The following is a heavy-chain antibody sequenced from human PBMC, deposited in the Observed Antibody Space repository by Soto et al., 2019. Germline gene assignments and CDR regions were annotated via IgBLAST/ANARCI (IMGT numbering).Heavy chain of an antibody. J-gene: IGHJ5*02. Sequence: ASVKVCCEASGGTFSSYAISWVRQAPGQGLEWMGGIIPIFGTANYAQKFQGRVTITADKSTSTAYMELSSLRSEDTAVYYCARGEYYDSSGYYYGSHNWFDPWGQGTLVTVSS. CDR1: GGTFSSYA. CDR3: ARGEYYDSSGYYYGSHNWFDP. D-gene: IGHD3-22*01. V-gene: IGHV1-69*06. CDR2: IIPIFGTA.